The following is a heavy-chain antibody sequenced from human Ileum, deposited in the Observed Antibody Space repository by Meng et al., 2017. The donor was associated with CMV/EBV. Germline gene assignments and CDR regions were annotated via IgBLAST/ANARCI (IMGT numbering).Heavy chain of an antibody. J-gene: IGHJ4*02. CDR1: GFTFRNCW. Sequence: EGPGGGFGGGLVPPGGSWRLSCAASGFTFRNCWMSWVRQAPGYGLERVASIKEDASVIYYVDSVKGRFTISRDNARNSLYLHMSSLRLEDTGVYYCARGPFWGQGTLVTVSS. V-gene: IGHV3-7*04. CDR2: IKEDASVI. CDR3: ARGPF.